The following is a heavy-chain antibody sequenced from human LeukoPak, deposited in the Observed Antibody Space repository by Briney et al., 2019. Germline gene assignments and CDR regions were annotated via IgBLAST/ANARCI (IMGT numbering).Heavy chain of an antibody. V-gene: IGHV4-4*07. Sequence: SSETLSLTCTVSGGSIRSYYWSWIRQPAGKGLEWIGRIHSSGSTNYNPSLNTRVTMSVDTSKNQFSLKLSSVTAADTAVYYCAREFSGQDCSGGSCQDYWGQGTLVTVSS. CDR2: IHSSGST. CDR3: AREFSGQDCSGGSCQDY. J-gene: IGHJ4*02. D-gene: IGHD2-15*01. CDR1: GGSIRSYY.